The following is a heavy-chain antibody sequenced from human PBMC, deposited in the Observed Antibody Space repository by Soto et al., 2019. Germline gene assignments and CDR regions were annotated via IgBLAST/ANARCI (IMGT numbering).Heavy chain of an antibody. CDR1: GFTFTDAW. CDR2: IKTKGDGGTA. V-gene: IGHV3-15*01. CDR3: TTLPLDY. J-gene: IGHJ4*02. Sequence: GGSLRLSCTASGFTFTDAWMSWVRQAPGKGLEWVGRIKTKGDGGTADFAAPVKGRFTMSRDDSKNTLYLQLNNLKTEDTAVYYCTTLPLDYWGQGALVTVSS.